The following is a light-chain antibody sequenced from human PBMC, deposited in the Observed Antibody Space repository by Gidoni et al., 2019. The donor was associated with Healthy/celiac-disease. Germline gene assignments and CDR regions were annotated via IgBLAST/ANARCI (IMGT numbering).Light chain of an antibody. V-gene: IGKV3-11*01. J-gene: IGKJ4*01. CDR1: QCVSSY. CDR2: AAS. Sequence: IVSTPSPATLSLSPGDTATLSCRASQCVSSYLAWYQQKPGQAPRLLIYAASSRATGIPARFSGSGSGTDFTLTISSLEPEDFAVYYCQQRSNRLTFGGGTKVEIK. CDR3: QQRSNRLT.